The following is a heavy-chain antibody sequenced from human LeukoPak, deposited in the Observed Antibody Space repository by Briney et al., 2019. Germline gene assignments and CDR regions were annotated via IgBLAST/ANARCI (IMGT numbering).Heavy chain of an antibody. D-gene: IGHD2-21*01. CDR1: GGSISSSSYY. Sequence: ETLSLTCTVSGGSISSSSYYWGWIRQPPGKGLEWIGSIYYSGSTYYNPSLKSRVTISVDTSKNQFSLKLSSVTAADTAVYYCARSHVVVIAMPLGDAFDIWGQGTMVTVSS. CDR2: IYYSGST. J-gene: IGHJ3*02. CDR3: ARSHVVVIAMPLGDAFDI. V-gene: IGHV4-39*07.